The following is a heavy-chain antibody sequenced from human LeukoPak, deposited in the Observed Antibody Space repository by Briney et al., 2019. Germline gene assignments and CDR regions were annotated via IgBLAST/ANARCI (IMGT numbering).Heavy chain of an antibody. CDR2: ISSSSSTI. CDR3: ARAIAAGGNSFTYDY. V-gene: IGHV3-48*04. J-gene: IGHJ4*02. D-gene: IGHD4-23*01. Sequence: GGSLRLSCAASGFTFSYYAMSWVRQAPGKGLEWVSYISSSSSTIYYADSVKGRFTISRDNAKNSLYLQMNSLRAEDTAVYYCARAIAAGGNSFTYDYWGQGTLVTVSS. CDR1: GFTFSYYA.